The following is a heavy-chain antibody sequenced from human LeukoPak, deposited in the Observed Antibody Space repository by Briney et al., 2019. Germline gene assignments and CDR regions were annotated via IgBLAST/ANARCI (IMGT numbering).Heavy chain of an antibody. J-gene: IGHJ4*02. V-gene: IGHV1-8*03. Sequence: ASVKVSCATSGYTFTTYNVNWVRQATGQGLEWMGWMNPNTGDSGYAQKFQGRVTITRDTSISTAYMELSSLRSEDTAVYFCARTTSLTASGYDYWGQGTLVTVSS. CDR2: MNPNTGDS. CDR3: ARTTSLTASGYDY. CDR1: GYTFTTYN. D-gene: IGHD4-17*01.